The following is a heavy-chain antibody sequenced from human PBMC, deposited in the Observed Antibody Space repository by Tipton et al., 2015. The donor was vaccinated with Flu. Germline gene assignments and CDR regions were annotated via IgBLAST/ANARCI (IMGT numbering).Heavy chain of an antibody. Sequence: GLVKPSQTLSLTCAISGDSVSSNSAAWNWIRQSPSRGLEWLGRTYYRSKWYNDYAVSVKSRITINPDTSKNQFSLQLNSVTPEDTAVYYSARDSTLPGIAVAGNFDYWGQGTLVTVSS. D-gene: IGHD6-19*01. J-gene: IGHJ4*02. CDR1: GDSVSSNSAA. CDR2: TYYRSKWYN. CDR3: ARDSTLPGIAVAGNFDY. V-gene: IGHV6-1*01.